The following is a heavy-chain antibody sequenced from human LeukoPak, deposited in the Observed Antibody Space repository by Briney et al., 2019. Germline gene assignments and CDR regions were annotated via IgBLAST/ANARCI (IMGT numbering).Heavy chain of an antibody. CDR2: ISSSSSYI. CDR1: GFTSSSYS. Sequence: GGSLRLSCAASGFTSSSYSMNWVRQAPGKGLEWVSSISSSSSYIYYADSVKGRFTISRDNAKNSLYLQMNSLRAEDTAVYYCARDITGYSSGGLGYWGQGTLVTVSS. CDR3: ARDITGYSSGGLGY. D-gene: IGHD6-19*01. J-gene: IGHJ4*02. V-gene: IGHV3-21*01.